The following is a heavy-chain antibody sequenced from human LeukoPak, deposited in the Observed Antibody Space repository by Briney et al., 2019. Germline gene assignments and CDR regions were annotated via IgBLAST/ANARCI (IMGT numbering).Heavy chain of an antibody. Sequence: GESLKISCKGSGYSFTSYWIGWVRQMPGKGLEWMGIIYPGDSDTRYSPSFQGQVTISADKSISTAYLQWSSLKASDTAMYYCARLAKVRGVIGYFDYWGQGTLVTVSS. V-gene: IGHV5-51*01. CDR3: ARLAKVRGVIGYFDY. CDR1: GYSFTSYW. J-gene: IGHJ4*02. CDR2: IYPGDSDT. D-gene: IGHD3-10*01.